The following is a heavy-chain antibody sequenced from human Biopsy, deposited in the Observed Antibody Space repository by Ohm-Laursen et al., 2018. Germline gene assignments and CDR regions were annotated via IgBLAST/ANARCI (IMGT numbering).Heavy chain of an antibody. CDR2: IYYSGST. CDR1: GGSISSDY. CDR3: ARATNSTGWPYYYFYGMDV. D-gene: IGHD2/OR15-2a*01. V-gene: IGHV4-59*01. J-gene: IGHJ6*02. Sequence: GTLSLTCTVSGGSISSDYWNWIRQPPGKGLEWIGYIYYSGSTNYNPSLKSRVTISVDTSKNQFSLRLNSVTAADTAVYYCARATNSTGWPYYYFYGMDVWGQGTTVIVSS.